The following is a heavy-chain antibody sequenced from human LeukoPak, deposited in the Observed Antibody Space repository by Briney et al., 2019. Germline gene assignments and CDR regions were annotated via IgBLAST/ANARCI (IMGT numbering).Heavy chain of an antibody. CDR1: GFTFSSYA. Sequence: GRSLRLSCAASGFTFSSYAMHWVRQAPGKGLEWVAVISYDGSNKYYAGTVKGRFTITRDNSTNTLYLQMNSLRAEDTAVYYCARDLVLKSSSSSFDYWGQGTLVTVSS. V-gene: IGHV3-30*01. CDR3: ARDLVLKSSSSSFDY. J-gene: IGHJ4*02. CDR2: ISYDGSNK. D-gene: IGHD6-6*01.